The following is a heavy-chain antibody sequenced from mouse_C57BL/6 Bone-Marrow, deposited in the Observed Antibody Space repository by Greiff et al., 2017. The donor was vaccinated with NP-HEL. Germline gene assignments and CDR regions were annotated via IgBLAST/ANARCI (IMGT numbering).Heavy chain of an antibody. Sequence: QVQLQQPGAELVKPGASVKMSCKASGYPFPSSWLTWVNQRPGQGLEWIGDIYPGSGSTNYNEKFKSKATLTVDTSASTAYMQLSSLTSEDSAVYYCAGYDYSFAYWGQGTLVTVSA. CDR3: AGYDYSFAY. V-gene: IGHV1-55*01. CDR1: GYPFPSSW. J-gene: IGHJ3*01. CDR2: IYPGSGST. D-gene: IGHD2-4*01.